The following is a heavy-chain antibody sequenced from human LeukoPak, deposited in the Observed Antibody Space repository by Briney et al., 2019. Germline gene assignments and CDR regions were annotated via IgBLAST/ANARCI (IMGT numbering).Heavy chain of an antibody. D-gene: IGHD3-16*01. J-gene: IGHJ3*02. V-gene: IGHV3-33*01. CDR1: GLTLFSNYA. CDR3: AIALSGVLSAAVGGDAFDI. Sequence: GGSLRLSCAASGLTLFSNYAMHWVRPAPGKGLEWMAVIWYDGNNKYYADSVKGRLTISRDNSKNTLYLQMNSLRAEDTAVYYCAIALSGVLSAAVGGDAFDIWGQGTMVTVSS. CDR2: IWYDGNNK.